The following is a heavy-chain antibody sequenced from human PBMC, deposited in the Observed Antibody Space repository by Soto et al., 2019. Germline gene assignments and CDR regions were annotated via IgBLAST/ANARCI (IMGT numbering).Heavy chain of an antibody. CDR3: ASDGPYADSWYTWFDP. V-gene: IGHV4-59*01. CDR2: IYYSGRT. CDR1: GGSLSSYY. Sequence: QVQLQESGPGLVKPSETLSLTCTVSGGSLSSYYWTWIRQSPGKGLEWIGNIYYSGRTNYNPSLRRGVIISLEVSKNQLFLKPRSVATADTAVYFCASDGPYADSWYTWFDPWGQGTLVAVSS. J-gene: IGHJ5*02. D-gene: IGHD2-2*02.